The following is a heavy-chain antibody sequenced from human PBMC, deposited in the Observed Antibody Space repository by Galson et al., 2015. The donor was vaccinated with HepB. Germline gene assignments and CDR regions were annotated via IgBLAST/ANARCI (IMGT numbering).Heavy chain of an antibody. J-gene: IGHJ6*03. CDR1: GYTFTNYD. CDR3: VRRGLRSTDYYHQYMDV. D-gene: IGHD3/OR15-3a*01. CDR2: MNPNSGNT. V-gene: IGHV1-8*01. Sequence: SVKVSCKASGYTFTNYDINWVRQATGQGPEWMGWMNPNSGNTDSAQKFQGRVTMTMNTSISTAYMELSSLTFEDTAIYYCVRRGLRSTDYYHQYMDVWGKGTRSPSP.